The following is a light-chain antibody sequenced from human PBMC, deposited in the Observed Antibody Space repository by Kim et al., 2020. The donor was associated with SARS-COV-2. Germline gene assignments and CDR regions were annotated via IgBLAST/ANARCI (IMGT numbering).Light chain of an antibody. J-gene: IGLJ2*01. CDR2: EVI. Sequence: QSVLTQPASASGSPGQSVTISCTGTGSDIGGYYFVSWYQQHPGKAPKLIISEVIKRPSGVPDRFSGSKSGNTASLTVSGLRAEDEADYYCSSYAGSNNTRVFGGGTQLTIL. CDR1: GSDIGGYYF. V-gene: IGLV2-8*01. CDR3: SSYAGSNNTRV.